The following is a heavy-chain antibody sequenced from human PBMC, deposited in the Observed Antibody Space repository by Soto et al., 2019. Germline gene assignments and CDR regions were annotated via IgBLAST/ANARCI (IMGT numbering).Heavy chain of an antibody. J-gene: IGHJ5*02. Sequence: EVQLVESGGGLVKPGGSLRLSCAASGFTFSSYSMNWVRQAPGKGLEWVSSISSSSSYIYYADSVKGRFTISRDNDKNSLYLQLNSLRAEDTAVYYCARDLSGAGAPVPNWFDHWGQGTLVTVSS. V-gene: IGHV3-21*01. CDR3: ARDLSGAGAPVPNWFDH. CDR2: ISSSSSYI. D-gene: IGHD1-26*01. CDR1: GFTFSSYS.